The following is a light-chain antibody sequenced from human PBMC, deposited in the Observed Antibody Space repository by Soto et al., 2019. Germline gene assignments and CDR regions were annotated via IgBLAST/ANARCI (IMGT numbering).Light chain of an antibody. Sequence: QPVLTQPPSVSGAPGQMFTISCTGSSSNIGAGYDVHWYQQLPGTAPKLLIYGNTNRPSGVPDRFSGSKSGTSASLAITGLQAEDEADYYCQSYDSSLSGAVFGGGTKLTVL. V-gene: IGLV1-40*01. CDR2: GNT. J-gene: IGLJ3*02. CDR3: QSYDSSLSGAV. CDR1: SSNIGAGYD.